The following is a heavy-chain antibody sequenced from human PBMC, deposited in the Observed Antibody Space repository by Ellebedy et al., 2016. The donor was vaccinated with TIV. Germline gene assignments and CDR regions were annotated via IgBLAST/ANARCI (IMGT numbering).Heavy chain of an antibody. CDR1: GFTVSNNY. J-gene: IGHJ4*02. CDR2: IYSGGSA. D-gene: IGHD2-21*02. Sequence: GGSLRLXXAASGFTVSNNYMNWVRQAPGKGLEWVSLIYSGGSAYYTDSVKGRFTISRDNSKNTLYLQMNSLRAEDTAVYYCATDVTYGNFDNWGQGTLVTVSS. CDR3: ATDVTYGNFDN. V-gene: IGHV3-53*01.